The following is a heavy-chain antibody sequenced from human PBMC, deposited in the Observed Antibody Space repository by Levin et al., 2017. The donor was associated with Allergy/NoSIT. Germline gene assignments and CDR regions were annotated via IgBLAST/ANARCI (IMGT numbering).Heavy chain of an antibody. CDR2: IRNKAHGGTT. D-gene: IGHD3-16*02. V-gene: IGHV3-49*04. J-gene: IGHJ4*02. CDR1: GFTFGDYA. Sequence: RSGGSLRLSCTGSGFTFGDYAMSWVRQAPGKGLEWVGFIRNKAHGGTTEYAASVKGRLTISRDDSKSIAYLHMNSLKTEDTAVYFCARGGPPNYDYNWGSYRDGYFDYWGQGTLVTVSS. CDR3: ARGGPPNYDYNWGSYRDGYFDY.